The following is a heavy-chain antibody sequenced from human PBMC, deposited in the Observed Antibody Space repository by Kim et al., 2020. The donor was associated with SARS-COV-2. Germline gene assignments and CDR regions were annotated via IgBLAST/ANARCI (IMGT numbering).Heavy chain of an antibody. CDR1: GGTFSSYA. J-gene: IGHJ5*02. CDR2: IIPIFGTA. CDR3: ARTLIWFGEANWFDP. V-gene: IGHV1-69*13. D-gene: IGHD3-10*01. Sequence: SVKVSCKASGGTFSSYAISWVRQAPGQGLEWMGGIIPIFGTANYAQKFQGRVTITADESTITAYMELSSLRSEDTAVDYCARTLIWFGEANWFDPWGQGTLVTVSS.